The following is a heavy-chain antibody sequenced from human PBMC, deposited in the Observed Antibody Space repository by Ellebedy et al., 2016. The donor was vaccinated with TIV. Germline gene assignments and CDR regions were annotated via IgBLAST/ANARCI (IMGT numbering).Heavy chain of an antibody. V-gene: IGHV1-3*01. D-gene: IGHD6-6*01. Sequence: AASVKVSCKASGYTFTSYAMHWVRQAPGQRLEWMGWINAGNGNTKYSQKFQGRVTITRDTSASTAYMELSSLRSEDTAVYYCARETYDSSSSPYYYYGMDVWGQGTTVTVSS. CDR2: INAGNGNT. J-gene: IGHJ6*02. CDR3: ARETYDSSSSPYYYYGMDV. CDR1: GYTFTSYA.